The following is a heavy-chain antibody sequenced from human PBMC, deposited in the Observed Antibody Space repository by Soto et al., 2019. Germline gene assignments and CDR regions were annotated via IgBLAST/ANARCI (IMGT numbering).Heavy chain of an antibody. J-gene: IGHJ4*02. CDR3: ARNDLYSDFWSGYYDY. Sequence: SPVKVSCKAFGYTFTSYGISWVRQAHGQGREWMGWISAYNGNTNYAQKLQGRVTMTTDTSTSTAYMELRSLRSDDTAVYYCARNDLYSDFWSGYYDYWGKGTLVTVSS. CDR2: ISAYNGNT. CDR1: GYTFTSYG. V-gene: IGHV1-18*01. D-gene: IGHD3-3*01.